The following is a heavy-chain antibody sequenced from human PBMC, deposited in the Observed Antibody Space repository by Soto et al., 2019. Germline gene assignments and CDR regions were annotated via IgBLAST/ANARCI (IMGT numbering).Heavy chain of an antibody. CDR1: GFTFSSYA. J-gene: IGHJ1*01. V-gene: IGHV3-23*01. CDR3: AKDSMGAVTTISEYFQH. Sequence: EVQLLESGGGLVQPGGSLRLSCAASGFTFSSYAMSWVRQAPGKGLEWVSAISGSGGSTYYADSVKGRFTISRDNSKNTMYLQMNRLRAEDTAVYYCAKDSMGAVTTISEYFQHWGQGTLVTVSS. D-gene: IGHD2-21*02. CDR2: ISGSGGST.